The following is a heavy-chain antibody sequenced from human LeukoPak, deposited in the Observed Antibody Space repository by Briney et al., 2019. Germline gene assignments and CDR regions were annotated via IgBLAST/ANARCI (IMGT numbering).Heavy chain of an antibody. CDR2: IRSKAYGGTT. CDR3: TRDELYYYYYYMDV. V-gene: IGHV3-49*03. Sequence: PGGSLRLSCTASGFTFGDYAMSWFRQAPGKGLEWVGFIRSKAYGGTTEYAASVKGRFTTSRDDSKSIAYLQMNSLKTEDTAVYYCTRDELYYYYYYMDVWGKGTTVTVSS. D-gene: IGHD1-7*01. J-gene: IGHJ6*03. CDR1: GFTFGDYA.